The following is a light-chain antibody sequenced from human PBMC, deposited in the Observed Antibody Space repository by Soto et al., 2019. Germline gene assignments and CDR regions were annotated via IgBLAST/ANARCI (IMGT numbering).Light chain of an antibody. J-gene: IGKJ4*01. CDR2: GAS. V-gene: IGKV3-15*01. CDR1: QSVSSN. CDR3: QQYHNWVT. Sequence: EIVMTQSPATLSVSPGERATLSCRASQSVSSNLAWYQQKPGQAPRLLMYGASTRATGIPARISGSGSGTEFTLTISSLQSEDFAVYYCQQYHNWVTFGGGTKVDIK.